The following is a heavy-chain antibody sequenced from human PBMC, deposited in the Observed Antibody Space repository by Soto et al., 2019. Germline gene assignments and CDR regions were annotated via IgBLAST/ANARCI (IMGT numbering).Heavy chain of an antibody. V-gene: IGHV3-30*18. CDR2: ISYDGSNK. CDR1: GFTFSSYG. D-gene: IGHD3-10*01. J-gene: IGHJ6*02. Sequence: GGSLRLSCAASGFTFSSYGMHWVRQAPGKGLEWVALISYDGSNKYYADSVKGRFTISRDNSKNTLYLQMNSLRAEDTAVYYCAKVGGSGSYYISYYYYGMDVWGQGTTVTVSS. CDR3: AKVGGSGSYYISYYYYGMDV.